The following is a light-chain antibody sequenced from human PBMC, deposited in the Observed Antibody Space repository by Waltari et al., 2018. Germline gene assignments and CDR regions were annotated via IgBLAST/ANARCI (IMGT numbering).Light chain of an antibody. CDR2: DAS. Sequence: DIQMTQSPSSLSASIGDRVTITCQASQDISNYLNWYQQKPGKAPKLLIYDASNLETGVPSRFSGSGSGTDFTFTISSLQPEDIATYYCQQYDNLSATFGGGTKVVIK. V-gene: IGKV1-33*01. J-gene: IGKJ4*01. CDR1: QDISNY. CDR3: QQYDNLSAT.